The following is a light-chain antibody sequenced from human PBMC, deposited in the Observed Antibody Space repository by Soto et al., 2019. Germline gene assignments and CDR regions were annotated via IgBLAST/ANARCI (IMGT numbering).Light chain of an antibody. J-gene: IGKJ1*01. Sequence: EIVLTQSPGTLSLSPGERATLSCRASQIVSTTYLAWYQQKPGQAPRLLIYAASTRATGIPDRFSGSGSGTDFTLTSSRLEPEDFAGSYCQQYDTSPRTFGQGTKVEIK. V-gene: IGKV3-20*01. CDR1: QIVSTTY. CDR3: QQYDTSPRT. CDR2: AAS.